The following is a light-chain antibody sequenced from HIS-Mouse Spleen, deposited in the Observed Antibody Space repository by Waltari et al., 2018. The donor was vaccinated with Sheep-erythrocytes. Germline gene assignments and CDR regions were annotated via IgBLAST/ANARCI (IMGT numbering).Light chain of an antibody. J-gene: IGLJ1*01. CDR2: DVS. CDR1: SSDVGGYNY. Sequence: QSALTQPPSVSGSPGQSVTISCTGNSSDVGGYNYVSWYQQHPGKAPKLMIYDVSKRPSGVPDRFSGSKSGNTASLTISGLQAEDEADYYCCSYAGSYNHVFATGTKVTVL. V-gene: IGLV2-11*01. CDR3: CSYAGSYNHV.